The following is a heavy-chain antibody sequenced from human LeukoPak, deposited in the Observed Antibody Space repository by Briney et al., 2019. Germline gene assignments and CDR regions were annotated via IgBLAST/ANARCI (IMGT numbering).Heavy chain of an antibody. CDR2: IDHSGST. CDR1: GGSFSDYS. Sequence: SETLSLTCAVYGGSFSDYSWSWIRQSPGRGLEWIGEIDHSGSTNYNQSLKSRVTISVDTSKNQVSLKLTSVTAADSALFYCARGSGACDRTGNFYYYMDVWGKGTTVTVSS. CDR3: ARGSGACDRTGNFYYYMDV. D-gene: IGHD3/OR15-3a*01. V-gene: IGHV4-34*01. J-gene: IGHJ6*03.